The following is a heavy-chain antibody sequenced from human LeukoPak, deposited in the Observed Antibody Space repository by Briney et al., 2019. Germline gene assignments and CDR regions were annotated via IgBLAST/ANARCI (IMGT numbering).Heavy chain of an antibody. CDR1: GFTFSTYS. J-gene: IGHJ4*02. V-gene: IGHV3-48*01. Sequence: GGSLRLSCAASGFTFSTYSMNWVRQAPGKGLEWVSYISSSSSTIYYADSVKGRFTISRDNAKNSLYLQMNSLRAEDTAVYYCARDVRQLGPDYWGQGTLVTVSS. CDR3: ARDVRQLGPDY. D-gene: IGHD6-6*01. CDR2: ISSSSSTI.